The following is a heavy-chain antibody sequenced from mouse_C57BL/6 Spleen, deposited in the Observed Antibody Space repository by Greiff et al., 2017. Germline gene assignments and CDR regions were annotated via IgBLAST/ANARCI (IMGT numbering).Heavy chain of an antibody. CDR1: GFTFSDYG. Sequence: EVQLVESGGGLVKPGGSLKLSCAASGFTFSDYGMHWVRQAPEKGLEWVAYISSGSSTIYYADTVKGRFTISRDNAKNTLFLQMTSLRSEDTAMYYCARELTGTGGVAYWGQGTLVTVSA. J-gene: IGHJ3*01. CDR3: ARELTGTGGVAY. D-gene: IGHD4-1*01. V-gene: IGHV5-17*01. CDR2: ISSGSSTI.